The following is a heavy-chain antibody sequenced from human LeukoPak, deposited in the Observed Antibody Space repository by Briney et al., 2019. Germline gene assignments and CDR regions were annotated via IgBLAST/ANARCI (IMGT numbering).Heavy chain of an antibody. V-gene: IGHV4-34*01. CDR2: INPSGST. CDR3: AREDRSWYNFDY. J-gene: IGHJ4*02. D-gene: IGHD6-13*01. Sequence: PSETLSLTCAVYGGSFSGYYWSWIRQPPGKGLEWIGEINPSGSTNYNPSLKSRVTISVDTSKNQFSLKLSSVTAADTAVYYCAREDRSWYNFDYWGQGTLVTVSS. CDR1: GGSFSGYY.